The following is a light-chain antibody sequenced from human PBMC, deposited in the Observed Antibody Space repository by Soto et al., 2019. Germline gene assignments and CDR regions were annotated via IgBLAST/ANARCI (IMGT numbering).Light chain of an antibody. CDR1: SSDVGSYNR. V-gene: IGLV2-18*02. J-gene: IGLJ2*01. Sequence: QSALTQPPSVSGSPGQSVTISCNGTSSDVGSYNRVSWYQQPPGTAPKLMIYEVSNRPSGVPDRFSGSKSGNTASLTISGLQAEDEADYYCTSYTGSSTFVVFGGGTKLTVL. CDR2: EVS. CDR3: TSYTGSSTFVV.